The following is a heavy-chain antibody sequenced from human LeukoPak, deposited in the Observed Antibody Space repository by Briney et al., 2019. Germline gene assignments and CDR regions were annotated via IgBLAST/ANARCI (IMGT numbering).Heavy chain of an antibody. V-gene: IGHV4-39*01. Sequence: SEALSLTCTVSGGSISSSSAYWGWIRQPPGKGLEWIGNIYYSKNTYYNPSLKSRVTISADTSKNQFSLTLGSVSATDTAVYYCVSPRGFSYGYSDYWGQETLVTVSS. J-gene: IGHJ4*02. D-gene: IGHD5-18*01. CDR3: VSPRGFSYGYSDY. CDR1: GGSISSSSAY. CDR2: IYYSKNT.